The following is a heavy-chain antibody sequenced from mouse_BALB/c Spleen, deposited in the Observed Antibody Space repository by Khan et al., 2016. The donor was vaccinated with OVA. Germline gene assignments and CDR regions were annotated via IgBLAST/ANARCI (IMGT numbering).Heavy chain of an antibody. CDR1: GFTFSTYG. CDR3: ERLAYYYNSEGFAY. D-gene: IGHD1-1*01. CDR2: INTGGAYT. J-gene: IGHJ3*01. Sequence: EVELVESGGDFVRPGGSLKLSCAASGFTFSTYGMPWVRQTPDKRLEWVATINTGGAYTYYPDSVKGRSTISRDNAKNTPYLQPSSLTSEDTAIYACERLAYYYNSEGFAYWGQGTLVTVSA. V-gene: IGHV5-6*01.